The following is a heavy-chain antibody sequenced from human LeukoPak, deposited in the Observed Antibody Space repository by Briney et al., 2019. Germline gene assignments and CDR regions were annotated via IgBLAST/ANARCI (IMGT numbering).Heavy chain of an antibody. CDR1: GFTFSSYA. V-gene: IGHV3-23*01. CDR3: AKESGNSGTWPQNYFDY. CDR2: IGGNGHGT. Sequence: PGGSLRLSCTASGFTFSSYAMTWVRQAPGLGLEWVSSIGGNGHGTYYADSVRGRFSISRDNSENTLFLQMNSLRAEDTALYYCAKESGNSGTWPQNYFDYWGQGSLVTVSS. D-gene: IGHD1-1*01. J-gene: IGHJ4*02.